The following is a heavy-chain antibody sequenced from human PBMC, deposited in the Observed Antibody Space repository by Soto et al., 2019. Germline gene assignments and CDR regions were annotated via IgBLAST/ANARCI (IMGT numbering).Heavy chain of an antibody. CDR2: ISSSSSTI. J-gene: IGHJ6*03. Sequence: EVQLVESGGGLVQPGGSLRLSCAASGFTFSSYSMNWVRQAPGKGLEWVSYISSSSSTIYYADSVKGRFTISRDNAKNSLYLQMNSLKAEDTAVYYCARDRESIVVVRGGYYYYYYMDGWGKGTTVTVSS. CDR3: ARDRESIVVVRGGYYYYYYMDG. V-gene: IGHV3-48*01. CDR1: GFTFSSYS. D-gene: IGHD2-2*01.